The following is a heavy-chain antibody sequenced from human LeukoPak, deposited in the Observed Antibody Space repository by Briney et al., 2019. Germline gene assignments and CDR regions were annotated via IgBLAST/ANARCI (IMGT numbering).Heavy chain of an antibody. V-gene: IGHV4-30-4*01. CDR2: IYYSGST. CDR1: GGSISSGDYY. CDR3: ASRLGYCSSTSCYSPVDYFDY. J-gene: IGHJ4*02. D-gene: IGHD2-2*01. Sequence: PSETLSLTCTVSGGSISSGDYYWSWIRQPPGKGPEWIGYIYYSGSTYYNPSLKSRVTISVDTSKNQFSLKLSSVTAADTAVYYCASRLGYCSSTSCYSPVDYFDYWGQGTLVTVSS.